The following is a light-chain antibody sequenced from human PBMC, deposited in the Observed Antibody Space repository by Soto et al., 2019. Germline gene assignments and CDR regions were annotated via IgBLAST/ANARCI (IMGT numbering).Light chain of an antibody. CDR1: QDIKNY. CDR3: RQFDYLPIT. CDR2: DAS. V-gene: IGKV1-33*01. J-gene: IGKJ5*01. Sequence: DIQMTQSPSSLSASVGDTVTITCQASQDIKNYLNWYQEKPGKAPKLLIYDASNLETGVPSRFSGSGSGTHFTFTISSLQPEDIATYYCRQFDYLPITFGQGTRLEIK.